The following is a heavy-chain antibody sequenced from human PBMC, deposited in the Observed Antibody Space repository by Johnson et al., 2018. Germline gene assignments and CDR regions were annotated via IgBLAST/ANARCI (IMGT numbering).Heavy chain of an antibody. D-gene: IGHD2-15*01. CDR3: ARESSEVVAATRDAFDI. J-gene: IGHJ3*02. CDR1: GGSFSGYY. CDR2: INHSGST. V-gene: IGHV4-34*01. Sequence: QVQLQQWGAGLLKPSETLSLTCAVYGGSFSGYYWSWIRQPPGKGLEWIGEINHSGSTNYNPSLKRRVTISVDTSKNQFSLKLSSVTAADKAVYYWARESSEVVAATRDAFDIWGQGTMVTVSS.